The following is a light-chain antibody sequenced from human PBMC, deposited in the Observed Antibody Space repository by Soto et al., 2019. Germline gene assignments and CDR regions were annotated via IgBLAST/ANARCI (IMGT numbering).Light chain of an antibody. CDR1: QSLVHRDGNTY. CDR2: KVS. Sequence: DIVMTQTPLSSPVTLGQPASISCRSSQSLVHRDGNTYLRWLQQRPCQPPRPLIYKVSNRSSGVADRICGSGAGPDCTLNSSRVEAEYAGVYYCMQATQFPLTFGQGTRLEIK. V-gene: IGKV2-24*01. J-gene: IGKJ5*01. CDR3: MQATQFPLT.